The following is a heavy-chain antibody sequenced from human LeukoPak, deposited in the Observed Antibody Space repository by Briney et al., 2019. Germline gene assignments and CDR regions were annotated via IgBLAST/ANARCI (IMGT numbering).Heavy chain of an antibody. Sequence: SETLSLTCAVYGGSFSGYYWSWIRQPPGKGLEWIGEINHSGSTNYNPSLKSRVTISVDTSKNQFSLKLSSVTAADTAVYYRARIWTTVTSFYFDYWGQGTLVTVSS. V-gene: IGHV4-34*01. CDR1: GGSFSGYY. D-gene: IGHD4-11*01. CDR3: ARIWTTVTSFYFDY. J-gene: IGHJ4*02. CDR2: INHSGST.